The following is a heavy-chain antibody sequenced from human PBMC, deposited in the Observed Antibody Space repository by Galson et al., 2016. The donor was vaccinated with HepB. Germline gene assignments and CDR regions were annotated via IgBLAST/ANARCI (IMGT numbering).Heavy chain of an antibody. CDR2: IYHRGNT. D-gene: IGHD3-9*01. CDR1: GGSISSDNW. V-gene: IGHV4-4*02. J-gene: IGHJ4*02. Sequence: SETLSLTCAVSGGSISSDNWWTWVRQPPGKGLEWIGEIYHRGNTNYTPSLKSRLTISVDKSKNQFSLKLTSVTAADTAVYYWAREISDSLPGAHLPMDYWGQGILVTVSS. CDR3: AREISDSLPGAHLPMDY.